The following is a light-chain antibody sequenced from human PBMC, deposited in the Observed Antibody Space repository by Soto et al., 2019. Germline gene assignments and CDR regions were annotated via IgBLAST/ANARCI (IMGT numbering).Light chain of an antibody. J-gene: IGLJ1*01. CDR2: EVS. Sequence: QSVLTQPASVSGSPGHSITISCTGTSSDVGAYDYVSWYQQHPDKAPKLMIYEVSNRPSGVSNRFSGSKSVNTATLTISGLQAEDKADYYCSSYTSSSTRVFGTGTKVTVL. CDR1: SSDVGAYDY. CDR3: SSYTSSSTRV. V-gene: IGLV2-14*03.